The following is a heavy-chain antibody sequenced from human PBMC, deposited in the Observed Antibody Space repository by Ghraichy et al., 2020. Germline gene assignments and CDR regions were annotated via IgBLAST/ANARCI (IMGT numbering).Heavy chain of an antibody. J-gene: IGHJ6*03. CDR1: GFTFSSYY. V-gene: IGHV3-48*02. CDR2: IDSRSSTI. CDR3: ARDRSYYYMDV. Sequence: GGSLRLSCAASGFTFSSYYMNWVRQAPGKGLEWVSHIDSRSSTIYYADSVKDRFIISRDNAKNSLYLQMNSLRDGDTAVYYCARDRSYYYMDVWGKGTTVTVSS.